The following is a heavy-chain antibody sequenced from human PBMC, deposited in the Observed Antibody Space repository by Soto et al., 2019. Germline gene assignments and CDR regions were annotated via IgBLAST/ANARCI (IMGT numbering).Heavy chain of an antibody. J-gene: IGHJ4*02. D-gene: IGHD5-12*01. CDR1: GFTFSRYG. CDR3: ANDRLDGYVEN. CDR2: ISHDGGNR. Sequence: QVQLVESGGGVVQPGRSLRLSCAASGFTFSRYGMYWVRQAPGKGLECVAYISHDGGNRYSADSVKGRFTIFRDNSKNTLYLQMNSMGSEKGAVYYCANDRLDGYVENRGQGTLVTVSS. V-gene: IGHV3-30*18.